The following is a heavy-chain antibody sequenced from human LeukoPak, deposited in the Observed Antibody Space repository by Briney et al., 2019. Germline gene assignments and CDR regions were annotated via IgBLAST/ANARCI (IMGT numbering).Heavy chain of an antibody. Sequence: GRSLRLSCAASGFTFSSYAMHWVRQAPGKGLEWVAVISYDGSNKYYADSVKGRFTISRDNSKNALYLQMNSLRAEDTAVYYCAREGVAFGVVSIPSRSFDYWGQGTLVTVSS. CDR3: AREGVAFGVVSIPSRSFDY. V-gene: IGHV3-30*01. CDR1: GFTFSSYA. CDR2: ISYDGSNK. D-gene: IGHD3-3*01. J-gene: IGHJ4*02.